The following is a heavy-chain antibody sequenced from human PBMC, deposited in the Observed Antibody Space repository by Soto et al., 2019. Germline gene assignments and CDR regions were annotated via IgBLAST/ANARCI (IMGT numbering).Heavy chain of an antibody. J-gene: IGHJ4*02. V-gene: IGHV3-53*01. CDR3: ARDSSSGRNDY. CDR1: GISVSKNY. Sequence: VGSLRLSCAASGISVSKNYMSWVRQAPGKGLEWVSVIYSGGTTLYADSVKGRFTVSRDSSKNTLYLQMNSLRADDTAVYYCARDSSSGRNDYWGQGTLVTVSS. CDR2: IYSGGTT. D-gene: IGHD6-13*01.